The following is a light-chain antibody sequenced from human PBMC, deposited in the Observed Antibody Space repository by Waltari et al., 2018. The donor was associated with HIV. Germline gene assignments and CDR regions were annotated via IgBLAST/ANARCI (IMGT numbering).Light chain of an antibody. CDR3: QQYNNGPLT. V-gene: IGKV3-15*01. J-gene: IGKJ4*01. Sequence: ELALTQSAATLPVSPGQSATLSCRASRSVSRNFAWYQHNHGLSPQLLLPGASTRATGIPARFSGSGSGTEFTLTISSLQSEDFAVYYCQQYNNGPLTFGGGTKVEIK. CDR1: RSVSRN. CDR2: GAS.